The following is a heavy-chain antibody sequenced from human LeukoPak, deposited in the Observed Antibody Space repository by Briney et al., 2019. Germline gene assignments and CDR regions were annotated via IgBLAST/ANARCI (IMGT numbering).Heavy chain of an antibody. CDR1: GGSISSSSYY. CDR2: IYYSGST. CDR3: ARESQGSTPSNFDY. J-gene: IGHJ4*02. V-gene: IGHV4-39*07. D-gene: IGHD2-2*01. Sequence: PSETLSLTCTVSGGSISSSSYYWGWIRQPPGKGLEWIGSIYYSGSTYYNSSLKSRVTISVDTSKNQFSLKLSSVNAADTAVYYCARESQGSTPSNFDYWGQGTLVTVSS.